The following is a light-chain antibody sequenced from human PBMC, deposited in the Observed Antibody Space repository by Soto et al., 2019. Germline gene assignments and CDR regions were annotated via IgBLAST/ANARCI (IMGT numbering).Light chain of an antibody. CDR1: SGHSSYI. Sequence: QSELTQSSSASASLRSSVKLTCTLSSGHSSYIIAWHQQQPGKATRYLMKLEGSGSYNKGSGVPDRFSGSSSGADRYLTISNLHSEAEADYYCETWDSNTRVFGGGTELDV. J-gene: IGLJ3*02. CDR3: ETWDSNTRV. V-gene: IGLV4-60*03. CDR2: LEGSGSY.